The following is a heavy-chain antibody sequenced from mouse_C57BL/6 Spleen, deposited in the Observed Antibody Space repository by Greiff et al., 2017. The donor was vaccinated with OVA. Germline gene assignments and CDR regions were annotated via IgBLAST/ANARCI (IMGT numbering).Heavy chain of an antibody. J-gene: IGHJ2*01. CDR3: TREGWDGVY. CDR2: IDPETGGT. Sequence: QVQLQQSGAELVRPGASVTLSCKASGYTFTDYEMHWAKQTPVHGLEWIGAIDPETGGTAYNQKFKGKAILTADKSSSTAYMELRSLTSEDSAVYYCTREGWDGVYWGQGTTLTVSS. V-gene: IGHV1-15*01. CDR1: GYTFTDYE. D-gene: IGHD3-3*01.